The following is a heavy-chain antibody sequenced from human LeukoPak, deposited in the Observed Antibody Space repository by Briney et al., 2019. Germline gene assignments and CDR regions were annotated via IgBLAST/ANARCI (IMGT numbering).Heavy chain of an antibody. CDR1: GGTFSIYA. D-gene: IGHD6-13*01. CDR3: ARGDSSSWYYFDY. Sequence: SVTVSFTASGGTFSIYAISWVRQAPGQGLEWMGRIIPILGIANYAQKFQGRVTIAADKSTSTAYMELSSLRSEETAVDYCARGDSSSWYYFDYCGEGTLVTVSS. CDR2: IIPILGIA. J-gene: IGHJ4*02. V-gene: IGHV1-69*04.